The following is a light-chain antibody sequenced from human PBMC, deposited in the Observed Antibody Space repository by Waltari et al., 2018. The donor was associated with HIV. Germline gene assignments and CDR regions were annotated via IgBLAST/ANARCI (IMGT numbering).Light chain of an antibody. J-gene: IGKJ2*01. Sequence: IVMPQSPDSLGVSLGERATINCKSSQSILSTAGNRHYLAWYQQRPGQAPNLLIYWATTRESGVPDRISGSGSGTDFTLTINSLQAEDVAVYYCQQYYDAPYTFGQGTKVDI. V-gene: IGKV4-1*01. CDR1: QSILSTAGNRHY. CDR2: WAT. CDR3: QQYYDAPYT.